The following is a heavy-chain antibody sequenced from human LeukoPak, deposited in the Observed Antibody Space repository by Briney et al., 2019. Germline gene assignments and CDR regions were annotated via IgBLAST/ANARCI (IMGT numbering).Heavy chain of an antibody. V-gene: IGHV4-59*01. J-gene: IGHJ6*02. CDR3: ARAPGYCSSTSCWYYYGMDV. Sequence: SETLSLTCTVSGGSISSYYWSWIRQPPGKGLEWIGYIYYSGSTNYNPSLKSRVTISVDTSKNQFSLKLSSVTAADTAVYYCARAPGYCSSTSCWYYYGMDVWGQGTTVTASS. CDR2: IYYSGST. CDR1: GGSISSYY. D-gene: IGHD2-2*01.